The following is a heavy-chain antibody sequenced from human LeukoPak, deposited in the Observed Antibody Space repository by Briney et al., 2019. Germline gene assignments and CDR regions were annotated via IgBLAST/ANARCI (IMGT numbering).Heavy chain of an antibody. CDR2: ISSSGSTI. V-gene: IGHV3-11*01. Sequence: GGSLRLSCAASGFTFSDYYMSWIRQAPGKGLEWVSYISSSGSTIYYADSVKGRFTISRDDAKNSLYLQMNSLRAEDTAVYYCARCGYYDILTVYYSLIDYWGQGTLVTVSS. J-gene: IGHJ4*02. CDR3: ARCGYYDILTVYYSLIDY. D-gene: IGHD3-9*01. CDR1: GFTFSDYY.